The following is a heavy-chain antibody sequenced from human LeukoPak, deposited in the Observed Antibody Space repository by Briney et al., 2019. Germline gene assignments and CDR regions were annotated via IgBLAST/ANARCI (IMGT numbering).Heavy chain of an antibody. V-gene: IGHV1-2*02. D-gene: IGHD3-3*01. CDR1: GYTFTGYF. CDR2: INPNSGGT. Sequence: ASVKVSCKTSGYTFTGYFMHWVRQAPGQGLEWVGWINPNSGGTNYAQKFRGRVTVTRDTSISTAYMELSSLRSDDTAVYYCARVRTTPGVVNPGDSWGQGTLVTVSS. CDR3: ARVRTTPGVVNPGDS. J-gene: IGHJ4*02.